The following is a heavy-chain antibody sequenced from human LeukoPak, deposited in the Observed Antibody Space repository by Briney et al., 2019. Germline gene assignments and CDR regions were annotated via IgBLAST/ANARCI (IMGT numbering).Heavy chain of an antibody. V-gene: IGHV3-7*01. CDR2: MNIDGSER. J-gene: IGHJ4*02. CDR3: ARDPVEWELLLDY. D-gene: IGHD1-26*01. Sequence: GGSLRLSCAASGFTLSSYWMSWVRQAPGKRPEWVANMNIDGSERYYADSVKGRFTISRDNARNSVFLQMSGLRVEDTAVYYCARDPVEWELLLDYWGQGTLVTVSS. CDR1: GFTLSSYW.